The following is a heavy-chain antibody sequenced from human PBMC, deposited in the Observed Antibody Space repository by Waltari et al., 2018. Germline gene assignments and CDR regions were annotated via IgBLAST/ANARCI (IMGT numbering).Heavy chain of an antibody. CDR3: ARARDFWTGYYST. V-gene: IGHV1-2*06. D-gene: IGHD3-3*01. Sequence: QAQLVQSGAEVKKPGASVKVSCQASGYPFTGFFIHWVRPAPGQGLEWMGRVNGNTGGTKYAQKFQGRVTMTRDTSINTAYLELNSLGYDDTAVYFCARARDFWTGYYSTWGQGTLVTVSS. J-gene: IGHJ4*02. CDR2: VNGNTGGT. CDR1: GYPFTGFF.